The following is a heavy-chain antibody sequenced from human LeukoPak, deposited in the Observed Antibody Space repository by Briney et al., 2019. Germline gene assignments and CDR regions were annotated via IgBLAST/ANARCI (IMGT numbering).Heavy chain of an antibody. V-gene: IGHV5-51*01. CDR1: GYIFTSYW. CDR2: IYPGDSDT. CDR3: ASQLAAAGSYFDY. D-gene: IGHD6-13*01. Sequence: RGESLQISCKGSGYIFTSYWIGWVRQMPGKGLEWMGIIYPGDSDTRYSPSFQGQVTISADKSISTAYLQWSSLKASDTAMYYCASQLAAAGSYFDYWGQGTLVTVSS. J-gene: IGHJ4*02.